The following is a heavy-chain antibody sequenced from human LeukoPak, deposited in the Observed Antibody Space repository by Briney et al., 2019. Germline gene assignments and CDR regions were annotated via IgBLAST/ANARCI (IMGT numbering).Heavy chain of an antibody. Sequence: GESLKISCKASGYSFSNYWIGWVRQMPGKGLEWTGIIRPGDSDIRYSPSFQGQVTISADKSISTAYLQWSSLKASDTAMYYCARNSESTNGWYGEFDPWGQGTLVTVSS. CDR2: IRPGDSDI. CDR1: GYSFSNYW. CDR3: ARNSESTNGWYGEFDP. J-gene: IGHJ5*02. V-gene: IGHV5-51*01. D-gene: IGHD6-19*01.